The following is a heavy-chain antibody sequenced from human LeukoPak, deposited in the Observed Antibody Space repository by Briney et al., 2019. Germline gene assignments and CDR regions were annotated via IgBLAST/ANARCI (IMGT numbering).Heavy chain of an antibody. CDR2: INSDGSST. CDR1: GFTFSSYA. CDR3: ARDLDYGDYHFDY. V-gene: IGHV3-74*01. Sequence: GGSLRLSCAASGFTFSSYAMSWVRQAPGKGLVWVSRINSDGSSTNYADSVKGRFTISRDNANNTLYLQMSSLRAGDTAVYYCARDLDYGDYHFDYWGQGTLVTVSS. J-gene: IGHJ4*02. D-gene: IGHD4-17*01.